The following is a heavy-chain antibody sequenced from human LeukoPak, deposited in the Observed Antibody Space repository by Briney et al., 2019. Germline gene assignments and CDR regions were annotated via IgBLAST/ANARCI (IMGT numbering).Heavy chain of an antibody. Sequence: GGSLRLSCAASGLTFSSYAMSWVRQAPGKGLEWVSAISGSGGSTYYADSVKGRFTISRDNSKNTLYLQMNSLRAEDTAVYYCAKDRSAYYGSGSYFFWGQGTLVTVSS. CDR1: GLTFSSYA. J-gene: IGHJ4*02. CDR2: ISGSGGST. CDR3: AKDRSAYYGSGSYFF. D-gene: IGHD3-10*01. V-gene: IGHV3-23*01.